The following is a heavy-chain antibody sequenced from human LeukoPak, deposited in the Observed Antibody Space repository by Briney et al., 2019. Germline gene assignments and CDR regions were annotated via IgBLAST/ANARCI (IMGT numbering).Heavy chain of an antibody. V-gene: IGHV4-34*01. CDR3: ARVRDFMAAWFDP. CDR1: GGSFSGYY. J-gene: IGHJ5*02. D-gene: IGHD5-24*01. CDR2: INHSGST. Sequence: SETLSLTCAVYGGSFSGYYWSWIRQPPGKGLGWIGEINHSGSTNYNPSLKSRVTISVDTSKNQFSLKLSSMTAADTAVYYCARVRDFMAAWFDPWGQGTLVTVSS.